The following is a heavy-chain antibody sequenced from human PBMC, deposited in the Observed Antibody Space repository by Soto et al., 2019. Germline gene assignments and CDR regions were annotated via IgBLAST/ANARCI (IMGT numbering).Heavy chain of an antibody. CDR2: ISSTTNYI. CDR1: GFAFTRYS. CDR3: ARESEDLTSNFDY. Sequence: GSLTLSCSASGFAFTRYSMNWVRQAPGKGLEWVSSISSTTNYIYYGDSMKGRFTISRDNAKNSLYLEMNSLRAEDTAVYYCARESEDLTSNFDYWGQGNLVTVSS. V-gene: IGHV3-21*06. J-gene: IGHJ4*02.